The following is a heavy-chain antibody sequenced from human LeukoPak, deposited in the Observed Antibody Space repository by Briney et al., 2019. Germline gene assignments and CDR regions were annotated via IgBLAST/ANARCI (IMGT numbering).Heavy chain of an antibody. J-gene: IGHJ1*01. Sequence: SETLSLTCSVSGASINSFYWNWIRQSPGKGLEWLGNIHYRGTTNYNPSLKSRVTISIDASKNQFSLNLSSVTAADTAVYYCARGEATVRAEYFRHWGPGTLVPVSS. D-gene: IGHD3-10*01. CDR2: IHYRGTT. CDR1: GASINSFY. V-gene: IGHV4-59*08. CDR3: ARGEATVRAEYFRH.